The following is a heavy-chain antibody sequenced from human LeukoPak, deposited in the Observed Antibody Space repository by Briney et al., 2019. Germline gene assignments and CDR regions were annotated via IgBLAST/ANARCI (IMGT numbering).Heavy chain of an antibody. CDR1: GYTFTGYY. CDR3: ARALRDPFTILYYYYYMDV. V-gene: IGHV1-2*02. D-gene: IGHD2-2*01. Sequence: GASVKVSCKASGYTFTGYYMHWVRQAPGQGLEWMGWTNPNSGGTNYAQKFQGRVTMTRDTSISTAYMELSRLRSDDTAVYYCARALRDPFTILYYYYYMDVWGKGTTVTVSS. J-gene: IGHJ6*03. CDR2: TNPNSGGT.